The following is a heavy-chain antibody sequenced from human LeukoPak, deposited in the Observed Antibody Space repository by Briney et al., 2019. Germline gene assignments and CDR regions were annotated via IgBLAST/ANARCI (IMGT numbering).Heavy chain of an antibody. J-gene: IGHJ6*03. Sequence: GGSLRLSCAASGFIFSSCSMNWVRQAPGKGLEWVSSISSSSIYIYYADSVKGRFTISRDNAKNTLYLQMNSLRAEDTAVYYCARAGAVYYGSYYYYYMDVWGKGTTVTISS. CDR3: ARAGAVYYGSYYYYYMDV. CDR2: ISSSSIYI. D-gene: IGHD3-10*01. CDR1: GFIFSSCS. V-gene: IGHV3-21*01.